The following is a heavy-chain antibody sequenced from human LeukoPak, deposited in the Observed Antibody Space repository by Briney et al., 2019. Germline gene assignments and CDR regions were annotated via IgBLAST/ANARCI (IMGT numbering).Heavy chain of an antibody. CDR1: GYTFTDYF. Sequence: ASVKVSCKASGYTFTDYFIHWVRQAPGQGLEWMGWVNPHSGGRNLAQRFQGRVTMTRDTSSTTAYLELSGLTSDDTAMYYCAKVRDRLSSFYPAAWGQGTLVTVSS. CDR3: AKVRDRLSSFYPAA. V-gene: IGHV1-2*02. J-gene: IGHJ4*02. CDR2: VNPHSGGR. D-gene: IGHD6-13*01.